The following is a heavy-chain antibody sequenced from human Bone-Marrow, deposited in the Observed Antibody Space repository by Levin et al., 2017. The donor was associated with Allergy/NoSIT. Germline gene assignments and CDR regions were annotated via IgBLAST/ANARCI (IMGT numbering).Heavy chain of an antibody. D-gene: IGHD3-9*01. CDR3: ARERATGTHIGFDY. Sequence: ESLKISCVVSGGSISNDNWWHWIRQSPGKGLEWIGEIYHSGSTNYNPSLKSRVTMSVDKSKNQFSLNLNSMTAADTAVYYCARERATGTHIGFDYWGQGALVTVSS. J-gene: IGHJ4*02. V-gene: IGHV4/OR15-8*01. CDR2: IYHSGST. CDR1: GGSISNDNW.